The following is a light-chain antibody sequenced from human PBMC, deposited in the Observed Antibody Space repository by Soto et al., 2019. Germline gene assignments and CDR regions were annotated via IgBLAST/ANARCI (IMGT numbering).Light chain of an antibody. CDR1: QSVSSSY. V-gene: IGKV3-20*01. Sequence: EIVVTQPPGTLSLSPGERATLSCRASQSVSSSYLAWYQQKPGQAPRLLIYGASSRATGIPDRFSGSGSGTDFTLTISRLEPEVFALYYYQQYGSSPPITCGQGTRLEIK. CDR2: GAS. J-gene: IGKJ5*01. CDR3: QQYGSSPPIT.